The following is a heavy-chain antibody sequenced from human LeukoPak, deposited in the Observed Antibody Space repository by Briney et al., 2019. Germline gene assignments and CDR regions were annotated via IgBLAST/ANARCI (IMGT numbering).Heavy chain of an antibody. CDR3: AKGGRAYYDFWSGLDAFDI. CDR2: ISGSGGST. D-gene: IGHD3-3*01. Sequence: GGSLRLSCAASGFTFSSYAMSWVRQAPGKGLEWVSAISGSGGSTYYADSVKGRFTISRDNSKNTLYLQMSSLRAEDTAVYYCAKGGRAYYDFWSGLDAFDIWGQGTMVTVSS. V-gene: IGHV3-23*01. J-gene: IGHJ3*02. CDR1: GFTFSSYA.